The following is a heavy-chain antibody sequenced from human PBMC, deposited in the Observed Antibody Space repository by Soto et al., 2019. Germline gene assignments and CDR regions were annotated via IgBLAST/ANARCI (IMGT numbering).Heavy chain of an antibody. Sequence: QLQLQESGPGLVKPSETLSLTCTVSGGSISSSSYYWGWIRQPPGKGLEWIGSIYYSGSTYYNPSLKSRVTISVDTSKNQFSLKLSSVTAADTAVYYCVADSSGYFVYPWGQGTLVTVSS. D-gene: IGHD3-22*01. V-gene: IGHV4-39*01. CDR3: VADSSGYFVYP. CDR2: IYYSGST. CDR1: GGSISSSSYY. J-gene: IGHJ5*02.